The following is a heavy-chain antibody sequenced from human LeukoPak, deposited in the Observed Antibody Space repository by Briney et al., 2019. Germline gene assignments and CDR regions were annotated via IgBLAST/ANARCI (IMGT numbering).Heavy chain of an antibody. J-gene: IGHJ4*02. D-gene: IGHD3-10*01. CDR3: GRGGPRFDY. CDR2: IDDSGGST. Sequence: GGSLRLSCAASGFTFRSYAMNWVRQAPGKGLEWVSTIDDSGGSTYHADSVKGRFTISRDNSKNTLYLQMNSLRAEDTAVYYCGRGGPRFDYWGRGTLAAVPS. CDR1: GFTFRSYA. V-gene: IGHV3-23*01.